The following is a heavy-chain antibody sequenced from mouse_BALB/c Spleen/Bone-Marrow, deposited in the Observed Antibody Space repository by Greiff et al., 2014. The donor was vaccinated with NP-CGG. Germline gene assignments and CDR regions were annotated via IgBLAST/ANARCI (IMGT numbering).Heavy chain of an antibody. D-gene: IGHD2-4*01. Sequence: VQLQQSGAELVRPGTSVKVSCKASGYAFTNYWIEWVKQRPGQGLEWIGVINPGSGGVNYNEKFKGKATQTADKSSSTAYIQLSSLTSDDSAVYFCSREITRYAVDYWGQGTSVTVSS. V-gene: IGHV1-54*01. J-gene: IGHJ4*01. CDR2: INPGSGGV. CDR3: SREITRYAVDY. CDR1: GYAFTNYW.